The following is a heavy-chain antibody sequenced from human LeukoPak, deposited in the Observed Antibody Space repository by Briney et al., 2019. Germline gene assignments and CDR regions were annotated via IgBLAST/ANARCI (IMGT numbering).Heavy chain of an antibody. Sequence: SETLSLTCAVYGGSSSGYYWSWIRQPPGKGLEWIGEINHSGSTNYNPSLKSRVTISVDTSKNQFSLKLSSVTAADTAVYYCARGRYYYDSSGYGRDYYYYGMDVWGQGTTVTVSS. D-gene: IGHD3-22*01. J-gene: IGHJ6*02. V-gene: IGHV4-34*01. CDR3: ARGRYYYDSSGYGRDYYYYGMDV. CDR2: INHSGST. CDR1: GGSSSGYY.